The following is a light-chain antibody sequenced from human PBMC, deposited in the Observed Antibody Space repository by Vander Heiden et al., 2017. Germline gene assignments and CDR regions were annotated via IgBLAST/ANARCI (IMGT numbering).Light chain of an antibody. J-gene: IGKJ2*01. CDR1: QDISNY. V-gene: IGKV1-33*01. CDR2: DAS. CDR3: QQDENHQYT. Sequence: DIQMTPSPSSLSASVGDRVTITCQASQDISNYLNWYQQKPGKAPKLLIYDASNLETGVPSRFSGSGSGTDFTFTISSLQPEDIATYYCQQDENHQYTFGPGTKLEIK.